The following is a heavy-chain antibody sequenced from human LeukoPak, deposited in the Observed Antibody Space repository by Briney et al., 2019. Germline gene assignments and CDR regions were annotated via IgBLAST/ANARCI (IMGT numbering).Heavy chain of an antibody. V-gene: IGHV3-30*18. D-gene: IGHD3-10*01. CDR1: GFTFSNYG. CDR3: AKGSWWFGELSYYYGMDV. J-gene: IGHJ6*02. Sequence: GRSLRLSCAASGFTFSNYGMHWVRQAPGKGLEWVAVISYDGSNKYYADSVKGRFTISRDNSKNTPYLQMNSLRAEDTAVYYCAKGSWWFGELSYYYGMDVWGQGTTVTVSS. CDR2: ISYDGSNK.